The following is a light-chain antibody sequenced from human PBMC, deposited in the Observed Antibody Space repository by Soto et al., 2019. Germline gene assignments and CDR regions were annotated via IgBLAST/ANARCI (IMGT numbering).Light chain of an antibody. CDR3: QHYGSSPGT. J-gene: IGKJ2*01. Sequence: DIVLTQSPGTLSLSPGERATLSCRASQNVNNNYLAWYQQKPGQAPRLLIRGASSRATGLPDRFSGSGSGTAFTLTSSRLETEDLAVYYCQHYGSSPGTFGQGTKLEIK. V-gene: IGKV3-20*01. CDR2: GAS. CDR1: QNVNNNY.